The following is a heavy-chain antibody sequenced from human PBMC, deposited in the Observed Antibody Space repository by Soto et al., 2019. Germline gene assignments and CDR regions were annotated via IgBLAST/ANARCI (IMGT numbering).Heavy chain of an antibody. CDR2: IIPIFGTA. D-gene: IGHD3-22*01. CDR3: ASATMNGAFDI. J-gene: IGHJ3*02. CDR1: GGTFSSYA. V-gene: IGHV1-69*06. Sequence: PRASVKVSCKASGGTFSSYAISWVRQAPGQGLEWMGGIIPIFGTANYAQKFQGRVTITADKSTSTAYMELSSLRSEDTAVYYCASATMNGAFDIWGQGTMVTVSS.